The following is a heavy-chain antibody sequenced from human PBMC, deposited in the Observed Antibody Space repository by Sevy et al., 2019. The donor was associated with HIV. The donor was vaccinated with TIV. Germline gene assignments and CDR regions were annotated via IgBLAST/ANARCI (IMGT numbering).Heavy chain of an antibody. J-gene: IGHJ4*02. D-gene: IGHD3-22*01. CDR2: IFYSGSP. Sequence: SEALSLTCTVSSGSISSSTYYWAWIRQPPGKGLEWIGSIFYSGSPSYNPSLQSRLTISVDTSQNQFSLKLSSVTAADTAVYYCASHNYSDRSGYYYPVWFDYWGRGTLVTVSS. V-gene: IGHV4-39*01. CDR3: ASHNYSDRSGYYYPVWFDY. CDR1: SGSISSSTYY.